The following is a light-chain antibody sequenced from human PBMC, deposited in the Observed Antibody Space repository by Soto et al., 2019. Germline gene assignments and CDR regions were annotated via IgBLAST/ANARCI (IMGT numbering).Light chain of an antibody. Sequence: IQMTQSPSTLSAFVGDTVTITCRASQRIDTWLAWHQQKPGRAPKLLISKASTLESGVPSRFSGSGSGTDFTLTIRDVQPDDFAIYYCQQYNSYRAFGQGTKVDIK. CDR3: QQYNSYRA. J-gene: IGKJ1*01. V-gene: IGKV1-5*03. CDR1: QRIDTW. CDR2: KAS.